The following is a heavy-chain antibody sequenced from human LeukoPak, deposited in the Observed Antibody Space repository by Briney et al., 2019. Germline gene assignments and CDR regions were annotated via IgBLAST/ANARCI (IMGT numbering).Heavy chain of an antibody. CDR1: GYSFTSYW. CDR2: IYPGDSDT. CDR3: ARHSHGAFYGEEYYYYYMDV. D-gene: IGHD2/OR15-2a*01. J-gene: IGHJ6*03. Sequence: GESLKISCKGSGYSFTSYWIGWVRQMPGEVLERMGIIYPGDSDTRYSPSFQGQVTISADKSISTAYLQWGSLKASDTAMYYCARHSHGAFYGEEYYYYYMDVWGKGTTVTVSS. V-gene: IGHV5-51*01.